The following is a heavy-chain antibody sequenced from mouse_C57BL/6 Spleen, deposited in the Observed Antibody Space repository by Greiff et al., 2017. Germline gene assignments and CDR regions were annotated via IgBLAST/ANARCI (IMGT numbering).Heavy chain of an antibody. CDR3: AGECYDGYYKFAY. D-gene: IGHD2-3*01. CDR1: GFSLTSYG. CDR2: IWSGGST. Sequence: VKLMESGPGLVQPSQSLSITCTVSGFSLTSYGVHWVRQSPGKGLEWLGVIWSGGSTDYNAAFISRLSISKDNSKSQVFFKMNSLQADDTAIYYCAGECYDGYYKFAYWGQGTLVTVSA. V-gene: IGHV2-2*01. J-gene: IGHJ3*01.